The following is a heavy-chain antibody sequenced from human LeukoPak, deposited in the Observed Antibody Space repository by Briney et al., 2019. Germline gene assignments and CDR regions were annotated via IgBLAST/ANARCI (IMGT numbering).Heavy chain of an antibody. V-gene: IGHV3-15*01. J-gene: IGHJ4*02. Sequence: GGSLRLSCAVSGNNAWMSWVRQAPGKGLEWVGRIKGKTDGGTTDYAAPVKGRFTISRDDSKNTLYLQMNSLKTEDTAVYYCTTAGEGPNPNDYVSRSYRYMDYWGQGTLVTVPS. D-gene: IGHD3-16*02. CDR1: GNNAW. CDR2: IKGKTDGGTT. CDR3: TTAGEGPNPNDYVSRSYRYMDY.